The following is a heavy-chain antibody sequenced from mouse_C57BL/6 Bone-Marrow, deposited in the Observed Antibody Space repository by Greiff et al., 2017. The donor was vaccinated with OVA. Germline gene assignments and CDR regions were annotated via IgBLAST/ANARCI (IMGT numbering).Heavy chain of an antibody. CDR1: GFNIKNTY. V-gene: IGHV14-3*01. Sequence: VQLQQSVAELVRPGASVKLSCTASGFNIKNTYMHWVKQRPEQGLEWIGRIDPANGNTKYAPKFQGKATITADTSSNTAYLQLSSLTSEDTAIYYCARELDYYGSSPYWYFDVWGTGTTVTVSS. CDR3: ARELDYYGSSPYWYFDV. J-gene: IGHJ1*03. D-gene: IGHD1-1*01. CDR2: IDPANGNT.